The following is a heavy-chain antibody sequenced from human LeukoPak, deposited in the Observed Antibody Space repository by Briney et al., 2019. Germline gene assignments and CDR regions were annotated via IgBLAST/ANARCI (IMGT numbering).Heavy chain of an antibody. CDR3: ARAGQGYCTSASCFLSLDY. V-gene: IGHV4-4*02. D-gene: IGHD2-2*01. CDR2: IYHSGRT. J-gene: IGHJ4*02. CDR1: GGSGGSISSSNY. Sequence: ASGTPSLTCAVSGGSGGSISSSNYWSWVRQPPGKGLEWIGEIYHSGRTNSNPSLKSRVTISVDKSKNQFSLRLNSVTAADTAVYYCARAGQGYCTSASCFLSLDYWGQGTLVTVSS.